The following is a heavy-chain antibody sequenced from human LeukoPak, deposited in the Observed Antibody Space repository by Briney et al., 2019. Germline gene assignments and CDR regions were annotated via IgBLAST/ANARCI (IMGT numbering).Heavy chain of an antibody. CDR2: IYYSGST. CDR1: GGSISTYY. Sequence: PSETLSLTCTVSGGSISTYYWSWIRQPPGKGLEWIGYIYYSGSTNYNPSLKSRVTISVDTSKNQFSLNLSSVTAADTAVYYCARRSLGVHYGLDVWGQGTTVTVSS. CDR3: ARRSLGVHYGLDV. J-gene: IGHJ6*02. V-gene: IGHV4-59*01.